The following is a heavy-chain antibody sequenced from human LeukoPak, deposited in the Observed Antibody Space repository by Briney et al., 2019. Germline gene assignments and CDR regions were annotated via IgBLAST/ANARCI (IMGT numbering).Heavy chain of an antibody. D-gene: IGHD2-8*01. CDR1: GFTLSSYG. CDR3: AKGKMGPYYFDY. J-gene: IGHJ4*02. V-gene: IGHV3-30*18. CDR2: ISYDGSNK. Sequence: GGSLRLSCAASGFTLSSYGMHWVRQAPGKGLEWVAVISYDGSNKYYADSVKGRFTISRDNSKNTLYLQMNSLRAEDTAVYYCAKGKMGPYYFDYWGKGTLVTVSS.